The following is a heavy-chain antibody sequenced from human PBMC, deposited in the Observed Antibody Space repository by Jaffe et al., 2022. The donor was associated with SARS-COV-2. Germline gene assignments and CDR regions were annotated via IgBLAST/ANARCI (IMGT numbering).Heavy chain of an antibody. Sequence: QVQLVQSGAEVRKPGASVKVSCKASGYTFNNYAIHWVRQAPGQRLEWMGWINAGNHNTQYSQSFQDRVTITRDTSANTTYMELSSLRSEDTAVYYCTSSTTMVRGFIYWFDPWGQGTLVTVSS. J-gene: IGHJ5*02. V-gene: IGHV1-3*01. CDR2: INAGNHNT. CDR1: GYTFNNYA. D-gene: IGHD3-10*01. CDR3: TSSTTMVRGFIYWFDP.